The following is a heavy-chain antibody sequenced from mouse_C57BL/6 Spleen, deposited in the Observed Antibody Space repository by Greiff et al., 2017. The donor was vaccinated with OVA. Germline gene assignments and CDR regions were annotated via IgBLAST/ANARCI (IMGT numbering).Heavy chain of an antibody. D-gene: IGHD2-5*01. CDR3: ARGSNHFWYFDV. CDR1: GYSITSGYY. Sequence: EVQLVESGPGLVKPSQSLSLTCSVTGYSITSGYYWNWIRQFPGNKLEWMGYISYDGSNNYNPSLKNRISITRDTSKNQFFLKLNSVTTEDTATYYCARGSNHFWYFDVWGTGTTVTVSS. J-gene: IGHJ1*03. CDR2: ISYDGSN. V-gene: IGHV3-6*01.